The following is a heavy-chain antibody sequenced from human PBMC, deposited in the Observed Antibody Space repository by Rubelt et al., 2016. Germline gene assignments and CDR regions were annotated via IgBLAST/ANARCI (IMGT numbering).Heavy chain of an antibody. V-gene: IGHV3-9*01. D-gene: IGHD3-10*01. CDR1: GFTFDDYA. CDR2: ISWNSGRI. J-gene: IGHJ5*02. Sequence: PGRSLRLSCAASGFTFDDYAMHWVRQAPGKGLEWVSGISWNSGRIGYADSVKGRFTISRDNAKNSLYLQMNSLRAEDTAVYYCVKDSVWFGELLTSNDNWFDPWGQGTLVTVSS. CDR3: VKDSVWFGELLTSNDNWFDP.